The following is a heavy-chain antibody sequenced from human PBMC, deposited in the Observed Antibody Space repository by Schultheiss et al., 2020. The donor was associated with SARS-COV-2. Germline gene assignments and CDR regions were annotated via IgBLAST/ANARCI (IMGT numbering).Heavy chain of an antibody. CDR3: ARGFDYDILTGYYR. CDR2: IRSKANSYAT. D-gene: IGHD3-9*01. J-gene: IGHJ4*02. Sequence: GESLKISCAASGFTFSGSAMHWVRQASGKGLEWVGRIRSKANSYATAYAASVKGRFTISRDDSKNTAYLQMNSLRAEDTALYYCARGFDYDILTGYYRWGQGTLGTVSS. CDR1: GFTFSGSA. V-gene: IGHV3-73*01.